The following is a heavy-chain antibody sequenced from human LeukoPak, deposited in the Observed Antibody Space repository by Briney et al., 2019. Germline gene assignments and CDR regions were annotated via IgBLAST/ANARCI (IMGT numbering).Heavy chain of an antibody. CDR3: AEAKKYCSGGRCYYFDY. CDR1: GFTFSSYA. J-gene: IGHJ4*02. CDR2: ISGSGGST. Sequence: GGSLRLSCAASGFTFSSYAMSWVRQAPGKGLEWVSAISGSGGSTYYADSVKGRFTISRDNSKNTLYLQMNSLRAEDTAVYYCAEAKKYCSGGRCYYFDYWGQGTLVTVSS. V-gene: IGHV3-23*01. D-gene: IGHD2-15*01.